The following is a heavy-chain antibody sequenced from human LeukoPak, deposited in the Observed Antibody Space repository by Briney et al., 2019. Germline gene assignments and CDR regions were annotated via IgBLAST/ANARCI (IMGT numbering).Heavy chain of an antibody. CDR2: ISGSGGST. CDR3: ARIQQQLMFDP. J-gene: IGHJ5*02. Sequence: GGSLRLSCAASGFTFSSYAMSWVRQAPGKGLEWVSAISGSGGSTYYADSVKGRFTISRDNAKNSLYLQMNSLRAEDTAVYYCARIQQQLMFDPWGQGTLVTVSS. CDR1: GFTFSSYA. D-gene: IGHD6-13*01. V-gene: IGHV3-23*01.